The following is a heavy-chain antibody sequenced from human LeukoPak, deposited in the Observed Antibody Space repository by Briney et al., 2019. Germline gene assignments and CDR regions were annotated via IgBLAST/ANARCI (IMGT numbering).Heavy chain of an antibody. CDR2: FSGGDGSP. D-gene: IGHD4/OR15-4a*01. Sequence: PGGSLRLSCAASGFTFSNYAMTWVRQAPGQGLEWVSTFSGGDGSPYYADSVKGRFTISRDNSKNTLYLQMSSLRAEDTAVYFCARDPGAFPYFFDCWGQGTLVTVSS. J-gene: IGHJ4*02. V-gene: IGHV3-23*01. CDR1: GFTFSNYA. CDR3: ARDPGAFPYFFDC.